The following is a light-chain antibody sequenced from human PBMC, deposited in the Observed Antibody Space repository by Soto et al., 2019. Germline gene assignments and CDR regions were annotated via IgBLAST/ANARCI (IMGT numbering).Light chain of an antibody. Sequence: EIVLTQSPGTLSLSPGERATLSCRASQSVSSTYLAWYQQKPGQAPRLLIYDASNRATGIPDRFTGSGSGTDFTLTISRLEPEDFAVYYCQQYGSSPLTFGRGTKVEIK. CDR1: QSVSSTY. J-gene: IGKJ4*01. CDR3: QQYGSSPLT. V-gene: IGKV3-20*01. CDR2: DAS.